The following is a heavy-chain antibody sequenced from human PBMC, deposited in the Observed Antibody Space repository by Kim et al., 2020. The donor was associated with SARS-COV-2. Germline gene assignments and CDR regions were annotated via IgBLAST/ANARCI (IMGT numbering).Heavy chain of an antibody. CDR1: GYTFTSYA. J-gene: IGHJ6*02. CDR3: ARDAHYDFWSGYYTGYYYYYYGMDV. V-gene: IGHV1-3*01. CDR2: INAGNGNT. D-gene: IGHD3-3*01. Sequence: ASVKVSCKASGYTFTSYAMHWVRQAPGQRLEWMGWINAGNGNTKYSQKFQGRVTITRDTSASTAYMELSSLRSEDTAVYYCARDAHYDFWSGYYTGYYYYYYGMDVWGQGTTVTVSS.